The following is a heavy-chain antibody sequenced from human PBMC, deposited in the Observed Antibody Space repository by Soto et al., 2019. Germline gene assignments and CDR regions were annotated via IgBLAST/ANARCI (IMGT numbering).Heavy chain of an antibody. J-gene: IGHJ6*03. CDR1: GFTFSSYA. V-gene: IGHV3-23*01. CDR3: AKKPPHNDFLTGYFRDYYYRDV. Sequence: GGSLRLSCAASGFTFSSYAMSWVRQAPGKGLEWVSAISGSGGSTYYADSVKGRFTISRDNSKNTLYLQMNSLRAEDTAVYYWAKKPPHNDFLTGYFRDYYYRDVGGKGTTVPFPS. D-gene: IGHD3-9*01. CDR2: ISGSGGST.